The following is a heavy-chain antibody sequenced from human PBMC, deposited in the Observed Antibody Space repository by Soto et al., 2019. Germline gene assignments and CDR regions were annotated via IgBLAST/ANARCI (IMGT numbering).Heavy chain of an antibody. CDR2: ISYDGSNK. D-gene: IGHD3-22*01. CDR1: GFTFSSYA. Sequence: GGSLRLSCAASGFTFSSYAMHWVRQAPGKGLEWVAVISYDGSNKYYADSVKGRFTISRDNSKNTLYLQMNSLRAEDTAVYYCARDRFFHYYYDSSGYHWFDPWGQRTLVTVSS. CDR3: ARDRFFHYYYDSSGYHWFDP. V-gene: IGHV3-30-3*01. J-gene: IGHJ5*02.